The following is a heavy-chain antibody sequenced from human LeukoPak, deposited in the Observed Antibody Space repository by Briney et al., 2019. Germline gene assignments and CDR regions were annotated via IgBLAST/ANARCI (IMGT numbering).Heavy chain of an antibody. J-gene: IGHJ5*02. D-gene: IGHD6-19*01. CDR2: IIPIFGTA. Sequence: GASVKVSCKASGYTFTSYYMHWVRQAPGQGLEWMGGIIPIFGTANYAQKFQGRVTITADESTSTAYMELSSLRSEDTAVYYCARGLRRWFDPWGQGTLVTVSS. CDR1: GYTFTSYY. V-gene: IGHV1-69*13. CDR3: ARGLRRWFDP.